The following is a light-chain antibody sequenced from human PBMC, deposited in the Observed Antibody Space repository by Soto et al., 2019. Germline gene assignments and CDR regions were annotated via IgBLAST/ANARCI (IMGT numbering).Light chain of an antibody. J-gene: IGKJ4*01. CDR3: QQRNSYPLT. CDR1: QGISSY. CDR2: AAS. Sequence: IQFTQSPSSLSASVGDRVTITCRASQGISSYLTWYQQKPGKAPKLLIYAASTLHSGVPSKFSGSGSGTDFTLTISSLQPEDFVTYYCQQRNSYPLTFGGGTKVQIK. V-gene: IGKV1-9*01.